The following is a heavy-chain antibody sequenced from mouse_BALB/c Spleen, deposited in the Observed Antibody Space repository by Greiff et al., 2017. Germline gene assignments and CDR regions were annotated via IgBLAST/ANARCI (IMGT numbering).Heavy chain of an antibody. J-gene: IGHJ3*01. CDR3: APSCPFAY. CDR2: INPSSGYT. V-gene: IGHV1-4*02. CDR1: GYTFTSYT. Sequence: QVQLQQSAAELARPGASVKMSCKASGYTFTSYTMHWVKQRPGQGLEWIGYINPSSGYTEYNQKFKDKTTLTADKSSSTAYMQLSSLTSEDSAVYYCAPSCPFAYWGQGTLVTVSA. D-gene: IGHD6-1*01.